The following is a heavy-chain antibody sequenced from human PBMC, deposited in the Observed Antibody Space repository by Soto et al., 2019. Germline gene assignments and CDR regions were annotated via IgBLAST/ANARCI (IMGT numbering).Heavy chain of an antibody. CDR3: ARGDGYYDFWSGYFDP. CDR1: GVSIRSHY. Sequence: SETLSLTCSVSGVSIRSHYWTLIRQSPGKGLEWIGYTYFTGTTNYNPSLKSRVSISVDTSKNQMSLKLSSMTGADTAVYYCARGDGYYDFWSGYFDPWGQGTLVTVSS. CDR2: TYFTGTT. V-gene: IGHV4-59*11. J-gene: IGHJ5*02. D-gene: IGHD3-3*01.